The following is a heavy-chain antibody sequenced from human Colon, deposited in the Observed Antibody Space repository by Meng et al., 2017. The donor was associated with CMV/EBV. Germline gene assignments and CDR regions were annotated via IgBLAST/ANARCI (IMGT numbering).Heavy chain of an antibody. CDR3: ARAPYNWNDEGWFDP. CDR1: GYTFTGYY. D-gene: IGHD1-20*01. Sequence: QGQLVQSGAEVKKPGASVKVSCKASGYTFTGYYMHWVRQAPGQGLEWMGWINPNSGGTNYAQKFQGRVTMTRDTSISTAYMELGRLRSDDTAVYYCARAPYNWNDEGWFDPWGQGTLVTVSS. J-gene: IGHJ5*02. CDR2: INPNSGGT. V-gene: IGHV1-2*02.